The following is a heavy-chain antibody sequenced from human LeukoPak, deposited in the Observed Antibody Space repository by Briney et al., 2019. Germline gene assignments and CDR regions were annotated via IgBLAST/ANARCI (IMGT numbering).Heavy chain of an antibody. Sequence: GGSLRLSCAASGFTLSSYAMSWVRQGPGKGLEWVSAICVSGNTYHADSVKGRFTISRDSSNNSLYLPMNSLRAEDTAVYYCARRPQDSSGYDYWGLGTPVTVSS. J-gene: IGHJ4*02. CDR3: ARRPQDSSGYDY. D-gene: IGHD3-22*01. CDR2: ICVSGNT. V-gene: IGHV3-23*01. CDR1: GFTLSSYA.